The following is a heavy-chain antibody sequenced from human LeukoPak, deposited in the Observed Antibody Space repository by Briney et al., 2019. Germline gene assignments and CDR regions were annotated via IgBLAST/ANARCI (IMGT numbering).Heavy chain of an antibody. CDR2: ISSSSSYI. J-gene: IGHJ4*02. V-gene: IGHV3-21*04. CDR1: GFTFSNYD. CDR3: AREPNWNVYYFDY. D-gene: IGHD1-20*01. Sequence: GGSLRLSCVASGFTFSNYDMNWVRQAPGKGLEWVSSISSSSSYIYYADSVKGRFTISRDNAKNSLYLQMNSLRAEDTAVYYCAREPNWNVYYFDYWGQGTLVTVSS.